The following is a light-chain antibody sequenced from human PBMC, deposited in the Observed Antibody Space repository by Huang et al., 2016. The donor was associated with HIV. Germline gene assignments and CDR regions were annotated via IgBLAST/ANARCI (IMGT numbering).Light chain of an antibody. CDR1: QNIGRD. CDR3: QQSYGITRYT. CDR2: AAS. Sequence: DIQMTQSPSSLSASVGDRVTITCRASQNIGRDLNWYQQKSGKAPKLLIYAASSLQRGVPSRFSGIGFGTDFTLTISSLQPEDFATYYCQQSYGITRYTFGQGTKVEIK. J-gene: IGKJ2*01. V-gene: IGKV1-39*01.